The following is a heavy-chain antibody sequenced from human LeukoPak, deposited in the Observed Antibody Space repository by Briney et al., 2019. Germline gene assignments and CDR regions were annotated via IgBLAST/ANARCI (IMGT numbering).Heavy chain of an antibody. D-gene: IGHD6-19*01. CDR3: AKRVPYSSVWYYLDY. Sequence: GGSLILSCAASGFTFSSSGMHWVRQAPGKGLEWVTFIRYDGSTKSYADSVKGRFTISRDNSKNTLYLQMNTLRAEDTAVYYCAKRVPYSSVWYYLDYWGQGTLVTVSS. J-gene: IGHJ4*02. CDR2: IRYDGSTK. CDR1: GFTFSSSG. V-gene: IGHV3-30*02.